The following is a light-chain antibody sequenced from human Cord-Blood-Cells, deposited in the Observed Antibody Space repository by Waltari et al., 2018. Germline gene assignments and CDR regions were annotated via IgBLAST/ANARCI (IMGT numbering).Light chain of an antibody. V-gene: IGLV2-11*01. CDR1: SSDVGGYNY. CDR2: DVS. Sequence: QSALTQPRSVFGSPGQSVTISCTGTSSDVGGYNYVSWYQQHPGKAPKRMIYDVSKRPSGVPDRFSGSKSGNTASLTISGLQAEDEADYYCCSYAGSYTLVFGGGTKLTVL. CDR3: CSYAGSYTLV. J-gene: IGLJ2*01.